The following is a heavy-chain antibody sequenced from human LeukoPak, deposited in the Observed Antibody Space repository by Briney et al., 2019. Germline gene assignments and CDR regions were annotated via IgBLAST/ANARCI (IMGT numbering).Heavy chain of an antibody. CDR3: AKDSYGDYEPPDSYFDL. Sequence: ASVKVSCKASGYTFAGYYIHWVRQAPGQGLEWMGLINPNSGGINYAQKFQGRVTMTSDTSLSTAYMDLRGLRSDDTAIYYCAKDSYGDYEPPDSYFDLWGRGTLVTVSS. CDR1: GYTFAGYY. J-gene: IGHJ2*01. CDR2: INPNSGGI. V-gene: IGHV1-2*02. D-gene: IGHD4-17*01.